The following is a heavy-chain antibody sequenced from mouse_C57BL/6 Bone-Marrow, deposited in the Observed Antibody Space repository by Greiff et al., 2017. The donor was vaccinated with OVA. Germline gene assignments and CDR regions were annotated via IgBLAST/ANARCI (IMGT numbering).Heavy chain of an antibody. V-gene: IGHV1-42*01. Sequence: EVKLQEPGPELVKPGASVKISCKASGYSFTGYYMNWVKQSPEKSLEWIGEINPSTGGTTYNQKFKAKATLTVDKSSSTAYMQLKSLTSEDSAVYYCAGCVGLRRGGWYFDVWGTGTTVTVSS. D-gene: IGHD2-2*01. J-gene: IGHJ1*03. CDR3: AGCVGLRRGGWYFDV. CDR2: INPSTGGT. CDR1: GYSFTGYY.